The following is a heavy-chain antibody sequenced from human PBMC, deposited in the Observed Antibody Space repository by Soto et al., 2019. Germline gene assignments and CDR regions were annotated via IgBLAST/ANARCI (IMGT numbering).Heavy chain of an antibody. CDR2: MNPNSGNT. CDR3: ARGLGPYGMDV. V-gene: IGHV1-8*01. J-gene: IGHJ6*02. D-gene: IGHD3-10*01. Sequence: PGPPVKVSCTASGYTLTSYDISWVRQATGQGLEWMGWMNPNSGNTGYAQKFQGRVTMTRNTSISTAYMELSSLRSEDTAVYYCARGLGPYGMDVWGQGTTVTVSS. CDR1: GYTLTSYD.